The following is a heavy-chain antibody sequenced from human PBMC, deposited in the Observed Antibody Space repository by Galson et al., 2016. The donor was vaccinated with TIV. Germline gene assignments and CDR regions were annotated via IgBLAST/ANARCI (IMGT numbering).Heavy chain of an antibody. V-gene: IGHV3-53*01. Sequence: SLRLSCAASEFTVSSEYMTWVRQAPGKGLEWVSVIFAGGRTNYADSVKGRFTVSRHKSQNTLSLEMNSLRADDTAMYFCAKDRFYCSFSSCHGPFDDWGQGALVTVSS. D-gene: IGHD2-15*01. CDR1: EFTVSSEY. CDR3: AKDRFYCSFSSCHGPFDD. J-gene: IGHJ4*02. CDR2: IFAGGRT.